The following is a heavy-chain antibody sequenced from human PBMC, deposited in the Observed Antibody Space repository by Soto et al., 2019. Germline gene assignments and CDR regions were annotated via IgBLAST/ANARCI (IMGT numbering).Heavy chain of an antibody. CDR3: TTHEEGAPWAGGLDS. D-gene: IGHD1-26*01. Sequence: HPGGSLRLSCAASGFRFRTRAMSWVRQAPGKGLEWVASIRPGGDSTYYADSVKGRFAVSRDNSNVTLYLQMDSLRVEDTAIYYCTTHEEGAPWAGGLDSWGQGTLVTVSS. J-gene: IGHJ4*02. CDR2: IRPGGDST. CDR1: GFRFRTRA. V-gene: IGHV3-23*01.